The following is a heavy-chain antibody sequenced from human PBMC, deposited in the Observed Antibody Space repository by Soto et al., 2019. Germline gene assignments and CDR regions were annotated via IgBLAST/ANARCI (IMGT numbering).Heavy chain of an antibody. CDR1: GYSFTSYW. Sequence: PXELLTISFRGSGYSFTSYWISLVRQMPGKGLEWMGSIDPSDSYTNYSPSFQGHVTISADKSISTAYLQWSSLKASDTAMYYCARHKAAVAGTVYYYGMDVWGQGTTVTVYS. CDR2: IDPSDSYT. J-gene: IGHJ6*02. D-gene: IGHD6-19*01. V-gene: IGHV5-10-1*01. CDR3: ARHKAAVAGTVYYYGMDV.